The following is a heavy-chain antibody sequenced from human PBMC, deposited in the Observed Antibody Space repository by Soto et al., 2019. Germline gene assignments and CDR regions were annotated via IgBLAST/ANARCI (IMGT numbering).Heavy chain of an antibody. V-gene: IGHV4-39*01. D-gene: IGHD3-22*01. CDR2: FSFSGYT. Sequence: SETLSLTCTVSGDSFSSSGHYWGWIRQPPGKGLDWFGCFSFSGYTYDNPSLKSRVTFSVDTSKNQFSLNLASVTAADTAVYYCARYYDTFDSWGQGTLVTVSS. CDR1: GDSFSSSGHY. CDR3: ARYYDTFDS. J-gene: IGHJ4*02.